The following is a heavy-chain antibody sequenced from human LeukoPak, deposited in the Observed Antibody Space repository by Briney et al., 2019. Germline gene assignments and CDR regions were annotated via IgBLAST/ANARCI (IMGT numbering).Heavy chain of an antibody. Sequence: GGSLRLSCAASGFIFSNYAMSWVRQAPGKGLEWVSAISGSGGSTYYADSVKGRFTISRDNSKNTLYLQMNSLRAEDTAVYYCAKDLTYAFDIWGQGTMVTVSS. J-gene: IGHJ3*02. CDR3: AKDLTYAFDI. CDR2: ISGSGGST. CDR1: GFIFSNYA. V-gene: IGHV3-23*01.